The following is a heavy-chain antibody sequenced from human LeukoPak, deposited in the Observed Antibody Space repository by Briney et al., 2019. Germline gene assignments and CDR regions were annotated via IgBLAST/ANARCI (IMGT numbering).Heavy chain of an antibody. CDR2: IWYDGSNK. Sequence: PGRSLRLSCAASGFTLSSYGMHWVRQAPGQGLEWVAVIWYDGSNKYYADSVKGRFTISRDNSKNTLYLQMNSLRAEDTAVYYCARDNWGFDYWGQGTLVTVSS. CDR3: ARDNWGFDY. V-gene: IGHV3-33*01. D-gene: IGHD7-27*01. J-gene: IGHJ4*02. CDR1: GFTLSSYG.